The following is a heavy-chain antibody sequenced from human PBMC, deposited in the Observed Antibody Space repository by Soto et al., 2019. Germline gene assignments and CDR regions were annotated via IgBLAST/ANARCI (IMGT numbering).Heavy chain of an antibody. CDR2: IYYSGST. Sequence: SETLSLTCTVSGGSISSYYWSWIRQPPGKGLEWIGYIYYSGSTNYNPFLKSRVTISVDTSKNQFSLKLSSVTAADTAVYYCARDGSEHTKGWRAFDIWGQGTMVTVSS. J-gene: IGHJ3*02. V-gene: IGHV4-59*01. CDR1: GGSISSYY. D-gene: IGHD2-15*01. CDR3: ARDGSEHTKGWRAFDI.